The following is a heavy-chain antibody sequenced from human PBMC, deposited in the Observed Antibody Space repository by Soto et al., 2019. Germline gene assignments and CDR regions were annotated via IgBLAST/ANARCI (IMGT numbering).Heavy chain of an antibody. Sequence: PSETLSLTCTVSGGSISSSSYYWGWIRQPPGKGLEWIGSIYYSGSTYYNPSLKSRVTISVDTSKNQFSLKLSSVTAADTALYYCARLPTMVRGPYYYYGMDVWGQGTTVT. CDR2: IYYSGST. J-gene: IGHJ6*02. CDR3: ARLPTMVRGPYYYYGMDV. D-gene: IGHD3-10*01. CDR1: GGSISSSSYY. V-gene: IGHV4-39*01.